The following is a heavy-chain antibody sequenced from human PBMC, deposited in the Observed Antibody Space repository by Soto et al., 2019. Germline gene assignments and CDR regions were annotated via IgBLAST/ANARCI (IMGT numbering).Heavy chain of an antibody. CDR1: GNTFSNYV. CDR2: FAPISGSP. D-gene: IGHD1-26*01. V-gene: IGHV1-69*06. J-gene: IGHJ3*01. CDR3: GRIGVGSRR. Sequence: QVRLVQSGTEVREPGSSVRVSCESSGNTFSNYVMSWVRQAPGQGLEWMGGFAPISGSPDYSENFQGRITITADTSTSTSYMELSSLTSDDTAVYYCGRIGVGSRRWGQGTLVTVSS.